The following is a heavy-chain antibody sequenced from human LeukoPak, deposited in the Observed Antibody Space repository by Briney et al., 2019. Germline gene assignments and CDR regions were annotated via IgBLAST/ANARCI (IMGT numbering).Heavy chain of an antibody. J-gene: IGHJ5*02. V-gene: IGHV7-4-1*01. CDR1: GGRFKSYG. D-gene: IGHD2-8*01. CDR2: INTNTGNP. CDR3: ARVPFVVMGDTGNWFDP. Sequence: ASVKVSCKTTGGRFKSYGFSWVRQAPGQGLEWMGWINTNTGNPTYAQGFTGRFVFSLDASVSTAYLQIRRLKAEDTAVYYCARVPFVVMGDTGNWFDPWGQGTLVTVSS.